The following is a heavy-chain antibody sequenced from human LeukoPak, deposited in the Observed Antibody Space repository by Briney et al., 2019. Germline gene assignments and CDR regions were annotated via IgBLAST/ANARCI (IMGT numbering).Heavy chain of an antibody. CDR3: ARGPRYCSGGSCWGPRYAAFDI. D-gene: IGHD2-15*01. Sequence: SETLSLTCTVSGGSISSYYWSWIRQPPGKGLEWIGEINHSGSTNYNPSLKSRVTISVDTSKNQFSLKLSSVTAADTAVYYCARGPRYCSGGSCWGPRYAAFDIWGQGTMVTVSS. V-gene: IGHV4-34*01. J-gene: IGHJ3*02. CDR2: INHSGST. CDR1: GGSISSYY.